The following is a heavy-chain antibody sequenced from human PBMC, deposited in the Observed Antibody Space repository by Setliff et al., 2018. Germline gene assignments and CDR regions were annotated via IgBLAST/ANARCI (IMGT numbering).Heavy chain of an antibody. D-gene: IGHD3-10*01. J-gene: IGHJ5*02. CDR1: GGTFSSYT. CDR3: ARDISLGKAAVWFGELKGWFDP. CDR2: IIPILGIA. Sequence: SVKVSCKASGGTFSSYTISWVRQAPGQGLEWMGRIIPILGIANYAQKFQGRVTITADKSTSTAYMELSSLRSEDTAVCYCARDISLGKAAVWFGELKGWFDPWGQGTLVTVSS. V-gene: IGHV1-69*04.